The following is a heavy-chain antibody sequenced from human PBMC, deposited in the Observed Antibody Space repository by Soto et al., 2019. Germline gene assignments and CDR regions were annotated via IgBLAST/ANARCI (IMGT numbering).Heavy chain of an antibody. CDR2: IYHSGST. CDR3: ARDLFRDGYNYDY. D-gene: IGHD5-12*01. J-gene: IGHJ4*02. V-gene: IGHV4-4*02. CDR1: GGSISSSNW. Sequence: LSLTCAVSGGSISSSNWWSWVRQPPGKGLEWIGEIYHSGSTNYNPSLKSRVTISVDKSKNQFSLKLSSVTAADTAVYYCARDLFRDGYNYDYWGQGTLVTVSS.